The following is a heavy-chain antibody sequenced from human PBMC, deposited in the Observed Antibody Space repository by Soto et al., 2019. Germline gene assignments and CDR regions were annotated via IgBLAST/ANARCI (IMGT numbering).Heavy chain of an antibody. D-gene: IGHD6-6*01. J-gene: IGHJ4*02. CDR3: AKGRQLAPFDY. V-gene: IGHV3-23*01. Sequence: XGSLILSCAASGFTFSSYAMSWVRQAPGKGLEWVSAISGSGGSTYYADSVKGRFTISRDNSKNTLYLQMNSLRAEDTAVYYCAKGRQLAPFDYWGQGTLVTVSS. CDR2: ISGSGGST. CDR1: GFTFSSYA.